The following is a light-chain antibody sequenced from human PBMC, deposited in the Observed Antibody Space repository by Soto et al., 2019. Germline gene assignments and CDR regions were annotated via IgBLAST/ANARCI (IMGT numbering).Light chain of an antibody. CDR3: SSYRSSSTV. Sequence: QSALTQPASVSGSPGQSITISCTGTSSDVGSYNYVSWYQQHPDKAPKLMIYEVTTRPSGVSSRFSGSKSGNTASLTISGHQAEDEAYYYCSSYRSSSTVFGTGTKLTVL. V-gene: IGLV2-14*01. CDR2: EVT. J-gene: IGLJ1*01. CDR1: SSDVGSYNY.